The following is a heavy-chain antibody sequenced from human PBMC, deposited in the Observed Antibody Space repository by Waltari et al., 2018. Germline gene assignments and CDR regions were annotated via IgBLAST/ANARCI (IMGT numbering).Heavy chain of an antibody. V-gene: IGHV3-23*04. CDR3: AKGGVAHQGGYFDY. CDR1: GFTFSSYA. D-gene: IGHD2-15*01. CDR2: ISGSGGST. Sequence: EVQLVESGGLVVQPGGSLRLSCAASGFTFSSYAMSWVRQAPGKGLEWVSAISGSGGSTYYAESVKGRFTISRDNSKNTLYLQMNSLRAEDTAVYYCAKGGVAHQGGYFDYWGQGTLVTVSS. J-gene: IGHJ4*02.